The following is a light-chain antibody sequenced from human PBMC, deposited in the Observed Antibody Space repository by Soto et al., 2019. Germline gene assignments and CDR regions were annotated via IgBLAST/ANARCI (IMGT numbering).Light chain of an antibody. J-gene: IGKJ1*01. V-gene: IGKV3-15*01. CDR3: QQYNTYSGT. CDR2: GAS. CDR1: QSISSN. Sequence: EIRMIQYHRTLSVSGGSIDTIACLASQSISSNLAWYQQKPGQAPRLLIYGASTWATGIPARFSGSGSGTEFTLTLRSLHSDDFAVYNCQQYNTYSGTFGQGTKVDIK.